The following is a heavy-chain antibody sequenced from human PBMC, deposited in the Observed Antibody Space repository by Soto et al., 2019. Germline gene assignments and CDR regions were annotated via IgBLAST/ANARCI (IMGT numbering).Heavy chain of an antibody. CDR2: INPNSGGT. CDR3: ARSPIYCSSTSCYVFDY. D-gene: IGHD2-2*01. J-gene: IGHJ4*02. V-gene: IGHV1-2*04. CDR1: GYTFTGYD. Sequence: ASLKVCCKASGYTFTGYDMHWVRQAPGQGLEWMGWINPNSGGTNYAQKFQGWVTMTRDTSISTAYMELSRLRSDDTAVYYCARSPIYCSSTSCYVFDYWGQGTLVTVSS.